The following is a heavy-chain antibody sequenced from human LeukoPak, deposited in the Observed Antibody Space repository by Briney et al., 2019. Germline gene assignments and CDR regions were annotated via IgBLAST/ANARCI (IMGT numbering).Heavy chain of an antibody. CDR2: IYSGGGT. CDR3: ARERHVWGSYYFDY. V-gene: IGHV3-53*01. CDR1: GFTVSSNY. Sequence: GGSLRLSCAASGFTVSSNYMSWVRQAPGKGLEWVSVIYSGGGTYYADSVKGRFTISRDNSKNTLYLQMNSLRAEDTAVYYCARERHVWGSYYFDYWGQGTLVTVSS. J-gene: IGHJ4*02. D-gene: IGHD3-16*01.